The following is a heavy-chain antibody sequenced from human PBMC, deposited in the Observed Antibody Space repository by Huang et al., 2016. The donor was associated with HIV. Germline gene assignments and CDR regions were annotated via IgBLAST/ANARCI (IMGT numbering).Heavy chain of an antibody. J-gene: IGHJ6*04. Sequence: QVQLVQSGAEVTKPGASVRVSCKESGYTFTSYCMHWVRPASVQGLEWMGMITSIGGSRTYTQKFQGRVTMTRDTATGTVYMELSNLRSEDTAVYYGARERRGFGMDVWCKGTTVTVSS. CDR3: ARERRGFGMDV. CDR2: ITSIGGSR. CDR1: GYTFTSYC. V-gene: IGHV1-46*03.